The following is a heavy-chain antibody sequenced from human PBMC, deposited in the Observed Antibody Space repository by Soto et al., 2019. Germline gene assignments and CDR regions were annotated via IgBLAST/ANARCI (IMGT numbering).Heavy chain of an antibody. CDR3: ARIIAAAGGRRYFDL. Sequence: QVQLVESGGGLVKPGGSLRLSCAASGFTFSDYYMSWLRQAPGKGLEWVSYINSSSSYTNYADSVKGRFTISGDNAQNSLYLQMISPSAEDTAVYYCARIIAAAGGRRYFDLWGRGTLVTVSS. CDR1: GFTFSDYY. D-gene: IGHD6-13*01. CDR2: INSSSSYT. J-gene: IGHJ2*01. V-gene: IGHV3-11*05.